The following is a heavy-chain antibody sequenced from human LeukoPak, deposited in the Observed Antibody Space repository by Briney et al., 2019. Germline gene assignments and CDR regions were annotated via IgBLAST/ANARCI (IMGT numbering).Heavy chain of an antibody. D-gene: IGHD6-19*01. Sequence: GGSLRLSCAASGFTFSSYNMNWVRQAPGKGLEWVSYISSSNSTIYYADSLKDRFTISRDNAKNSLYLQMNSLRAEDTAVYYCARRGASSGGLDYWGQGTLVTVSS. J-gene: IGHJ4*02. V-gene: IGHV3-48*01. CDR3: ARRGASSGGLDY. CDR1: GFTFSSYN. CDR2: ISSSNSTI.